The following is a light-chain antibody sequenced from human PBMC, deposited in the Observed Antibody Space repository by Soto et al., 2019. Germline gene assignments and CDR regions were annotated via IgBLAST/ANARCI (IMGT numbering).Light chain of an antibody. CDR2: DAS. J-gene: IGKJ1*01. CDR1: QSVNSWY. CDR3: QQYNYSPIT. Sequence: EIVLTQSPGTLSLSPGERATLSCRASQSVNSWYLAWYQQKPGQAPRLLIYDASSRATGIPDRFSGSGSGTDFTLTISSLEPEDFAVYYCQQYNYSPITFGQGTKVEIK. V-gene: IGKV3-20*01.